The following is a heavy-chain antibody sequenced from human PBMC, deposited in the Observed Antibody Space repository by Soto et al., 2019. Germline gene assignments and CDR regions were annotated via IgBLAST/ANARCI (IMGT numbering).Heavy chain of an antibody. CDR3: ARGFTMIYGGPSKVNWFDP. Sequence: QVQLQQWGAGLLKPSETLSLTCAVYGGSFSGYYWSWIRQPPGKGLEWIGEINHSGSTNYNPSLKSRVTISVDTSKNQFSLKLSSVTAADTAVYYCARGFTMIYGGPSKVNWFDPWGQGTLVTVSS. V-gene: IGHV4-34*01. J-gene: IGHJ5*02. CDR1: GGSFSGYY. D-gene: IGHD3-22*01. CDR2: INHSGST.